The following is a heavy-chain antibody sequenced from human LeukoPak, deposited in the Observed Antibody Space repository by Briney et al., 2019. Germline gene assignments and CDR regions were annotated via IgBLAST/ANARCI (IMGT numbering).Heavy chain of an antibody. CDR1: GYTFTSYG. Sequence: GASVKVSCKASGYTFTSYGISWVRQAPGQGLEWMGWISAYNGNTNYAQKLQGRVTMTTDTSTSTAYMELRSLRSDDTAVYYCASYSGGSWKPTYYYYGMDVWGQGTTVTVSS. CDR2: ISAYNGNT. D-gene: IGHD2-15*01. V-gene: IGHV1-18*01. CDR3: ASYSGGSWKPTYYYYGMDV. J-gene: IGHJ6*02.